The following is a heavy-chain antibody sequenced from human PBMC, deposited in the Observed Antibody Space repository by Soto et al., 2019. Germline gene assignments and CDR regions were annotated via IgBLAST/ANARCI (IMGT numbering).Heavy chain of an antibody. D-gene: IGHD2-21*02. Sequence: SETLSLTCIVSGESISSSSYYWGWIRQPPGKGLEWIGSIYYSGRTYYNPSFKSRVTISIDTSKNQFSLKHSSVTATDTAVYYCARQRTTVVTQAYFDHWGQGALVTVSS. J-gene: IGHJ4*02. V-gene: IGHV4-39*01. CDR3: ARQRTTVVTQAYFDH. CDR1: GESISSSSYY. CDR2: IYYSGRT.